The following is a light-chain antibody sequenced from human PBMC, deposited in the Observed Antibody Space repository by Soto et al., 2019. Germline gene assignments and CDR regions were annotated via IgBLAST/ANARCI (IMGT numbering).Light chain of an antibody. CDR2: LGS. CDR3: MQGLQIAIT. Sequence: DIVMTQSPLSLPVTPGESASISCRSSQSLLTSNGYDSLHWYVQKAGQSPQLLVYLGSIRASGVPDRFSVSGSGTDFTLQSNRVEAEDGGVYYCMQGLQIAITCGQGTRLDIK. CDR1: QSLLTSNGYDS. V-gene: IGKV2-28*01. J-gene: IGKJ5*01.